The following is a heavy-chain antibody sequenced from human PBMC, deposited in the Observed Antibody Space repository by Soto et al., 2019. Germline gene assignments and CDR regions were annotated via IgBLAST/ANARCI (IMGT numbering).Heavy chain of an antibody. J-gene: IGHJ4*02. CDR3: ARQLWTEKSFDY. Sequence: SETLSLTCTVSGGSISRYYWSWIRQSPGKGLEWIGNIYYSESTNYNPSLKSRVTISVDTSKNQFSLKLSSVTAADTAVYYCARQLWTEKSFDYWGQGTLVTVSS. CDR1: GGSISRYY. D-gene: IGHD3-10*01. V-gene: IGHV4-59*01. CDR2: IYYSEST.